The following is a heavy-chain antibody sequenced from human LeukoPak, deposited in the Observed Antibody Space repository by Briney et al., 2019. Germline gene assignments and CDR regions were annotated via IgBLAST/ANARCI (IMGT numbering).Heavy chain of an antibody. Sequence: RSGGSLRLSCTGSGFAFGDYVMNWVRQAPGKGLEWVGSIRSKAYDETTEYAASVKGRFTISRDDSKSIAYLQMNSLETEDTAVYYCTPGSMDVWGKGTTVTVSS. D-gene: IGHD3-10*01. V-gene: IGHV3-49*04. CDR2: IRSKAYDETT. CDR3: TPGSMDV. CDR1: GFAFGDYV. J-gene: IGHJ6*03.